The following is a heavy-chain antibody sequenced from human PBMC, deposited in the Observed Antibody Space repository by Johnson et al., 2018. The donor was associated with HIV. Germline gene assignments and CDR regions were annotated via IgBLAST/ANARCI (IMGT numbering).Heavy chain of an antibody. D-gene: IGHD2-15*01. V-gene: IGHV3-30*04. J-gene: IGHJ3*02. Sequence: QVQLVESGGGVVQPGRSLRLSCAASGFTFSSYAMHWVRQAPGKGLEWVAVISYDGSNKYYADSVKGRFTISRDNSKNTLYLQMNSLKTEDTAVYYCTTDLSGGSNHRANDAFDIWGQGTMVTVSS. CDR3: TTDLSGGSNHRANDAFDI. CDR2: ISYDGSNK. CDR1: GFTFSSYA.